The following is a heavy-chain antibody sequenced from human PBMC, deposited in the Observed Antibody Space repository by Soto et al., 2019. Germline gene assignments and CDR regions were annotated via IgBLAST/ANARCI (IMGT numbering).Heavy chain of an antibody. CDR3: AKKSSTPPQTYNWFDP. D-gene: IGHD2-2*01. Sequence: PGGSLRLSCAASGFTFSSYAMSWVRQAPGKGLEWVSAISGSGGSTYYADSVKGRFTISRDNSKNTLYLQMNSLRAEDTAVYYRAKKSSTPPQTYNWFDPWGQGTLVTVSS. J-gene: IGHJ5*02. CDR2: ISGSGGST. CDR1: GFTFSSYA. V-gene: IGHV3-23*01.